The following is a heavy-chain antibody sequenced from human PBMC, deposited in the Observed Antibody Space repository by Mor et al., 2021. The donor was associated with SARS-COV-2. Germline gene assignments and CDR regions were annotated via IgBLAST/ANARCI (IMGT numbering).Heavy chain of an antibody. J-gene: IGHJ1*01. Sequence: AQKFQGRVTMTKDTSTSTVYMELSSLRSEDTAVYYCAREMGTTYYVDHWGQGTLVTVSS. D-gene: IGHD1-26*01. CDR3: AREMGTTYYVDH. V-gene: IGHV1-46*01.